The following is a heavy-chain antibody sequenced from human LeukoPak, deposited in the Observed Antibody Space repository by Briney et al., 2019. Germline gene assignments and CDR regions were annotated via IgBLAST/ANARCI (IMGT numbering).Heavy chain of an antibody. CDR3: ARVVGDPKYYYYYYMDV. CDR1: GGSISSSSYY. D-gene: IGHD2-21*01. Sequence: PSETLSLTCTVSGGSISSSSYYWGWIRQPPGKGLEWIGSIYYSGSTYYNPSLKSRVTISVDTSENQFSLKLSSVTAADTAVYYCARVVGDPKYYYYYYMDVWGKGTTVTISS. CDR2: IYYSGST. J-gene: IGHJ6*03. V-gene: IGHV4-39*07.